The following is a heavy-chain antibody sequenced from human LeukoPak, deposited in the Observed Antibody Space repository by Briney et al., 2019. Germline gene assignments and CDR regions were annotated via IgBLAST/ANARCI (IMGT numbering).Heavy chain of an antibody. Sequence: SETLSLTCTVSGGSISSGGYYWSWIRQPPGKGLEWIGYIYHSGSTYYNLSLKSRVTISVDRSKNQFSLKLSSVTAADTAVYYCARDVSAGDAFDIWGQGTMVTVSS. CDR1: GGSISSGGYY. CDR2: IYHSGST. J-gene: IGHJ3*02. D-gene: IGHD2-8*01. V-gene: IGHV4-30-2*01. CDR3: ARDVSAGDAFDI.